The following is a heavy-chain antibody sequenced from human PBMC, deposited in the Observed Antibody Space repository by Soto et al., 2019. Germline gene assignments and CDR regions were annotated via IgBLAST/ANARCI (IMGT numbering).Heavy chain of an antibody. D-gene: IGHD3-22*01. CDR2: IYPGDSDT. J-gene: IGHJ4*02. Sequence: XESLRISCKGSGYSFTSYWIGWVRQMPGKGLEWMGIIYPGDSDTRYSPSFQGQVTISADKSISTAYLQWSSLKASDTAMYYCATRYYDSSGYFDYWGQGTLVTVSS. CDR1: GYSFTSYW. CDR3: ATRYYDSSGYFDY. V-gene: IGHV5-51*01.